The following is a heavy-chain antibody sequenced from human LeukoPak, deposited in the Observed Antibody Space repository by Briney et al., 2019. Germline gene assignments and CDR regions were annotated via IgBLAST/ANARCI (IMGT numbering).Heavy chain of an antibody. V-gene: IGHV4-59*01. CDR1: GGSISSYY. J-gene: IGHJ3*02. CDR3: ARDKPTYYYDSSGLPDAFDI. Sequence: PSETLSLTCTVSGGSISSYYWSWIRQPPGKGLEWIGYIYYSGSTNYNPSLKSRVTISVDTSKNQFSLKLSSVTAADTAVYYCARDKPTYYYDSSGLPDAFDIWGQGTMVTVSS. CDR2: IYYSGST. D-gene: IGHD3-22*01.